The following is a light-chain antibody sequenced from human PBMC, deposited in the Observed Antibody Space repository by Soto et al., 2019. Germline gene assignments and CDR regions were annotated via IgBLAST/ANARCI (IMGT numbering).Light chain of an antibody. Sequence: EIVLTQSPATLSVSPGERATLSCRASQSVSSNLAWYQQKPGQAPRLLIYVASTRATGIPARFSGSGSGTEFTLTISSLQSEDFSVYYCQPYNNWPPYTFGQGTKLEIK. CDR3: QPYNNWPPYT. CDR2: VAS. J-gene: IGKJ2*01. V-gene: IGKV3-15*01. CDR1: QSVSSN.